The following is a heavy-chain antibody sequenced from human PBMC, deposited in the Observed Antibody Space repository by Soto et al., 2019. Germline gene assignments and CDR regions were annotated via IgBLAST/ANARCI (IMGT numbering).Heavy chain of an antibody. CDR1: GFNFSNGW. Sequence: EVQLVESGGGFVKPGGSLRLSCAASGFNFSNGWMSWVRQAPGKGLEWVGRIKSKVHGETTDYAAHVKGRFTISRDDSKNTLYLQMHSLQTEDTAVYYCSTDEWEWGQGTLVTVSS. D-gene: IGHD1-26*01. J-gene: IGHJ4*02. V-gene: IGHV3-15*05. CDR3: STDEWE. CDR2: IKSKVHGETT.